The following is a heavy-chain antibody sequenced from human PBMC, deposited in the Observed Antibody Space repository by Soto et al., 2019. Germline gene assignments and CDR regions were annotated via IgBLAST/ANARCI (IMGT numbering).Heavy chain of an antibody. Sequence: QVQLQESGPGLVKPSETMSLTCTVSGASISSYYWNWIRQPPGKRLEWIGHLYNGESTNYNPSLKSRLPISVDTSKTQRSLQLGSVPAADTAVYYCAQTTGWPGFDYWGQGTLVTVSS. V-gene: IGHV4-59*01. CDR3: AQTTGWPGFDY. J-gene: IGHJ4*02. CDR1: GASISSYY. D-gene: IGHD6-19*01. CDR2: LYNGEST.